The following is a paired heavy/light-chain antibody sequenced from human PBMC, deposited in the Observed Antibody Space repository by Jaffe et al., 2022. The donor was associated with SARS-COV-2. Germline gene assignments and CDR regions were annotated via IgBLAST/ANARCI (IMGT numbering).Light chain of an antibody. V-gene: IGKV1D-16*01. CDR3: QHYDDYPLT. J-gene: IGKJ4*01. CDR2: AAS. CDR1: QDVSDW. Sequence: DIQMTQSPSSLSASVGDRVNITCRASQDVSDWLAWYQQKPGQAPKSLIYAASTLQTGVPSRFSGSGSGTEFTLTISGLQPEDFATYYCQHYDDYPLTFGGGTKVEIK.
Heavy chain of an antibody. J-gene: IGHJ4*02. CDR3: ARDSHGAAMVLDF. V-gene: IGHV3-33*01. CDR1: GFTFSSYG. D-gene: IGHD5-18*01. CDR2: MWNDGSNQ. Sequence: QVQLVESGGGVVQPGRSLRLSCAASGFTFSSYGMHWVRQAPGKRPEWVAVMWNDGSNQYYSDSVKGRFTISRDNSKNVLYLQMNSLRADDTAVYYCARDSHGAAMVLDFWGQGTLVTVSS.